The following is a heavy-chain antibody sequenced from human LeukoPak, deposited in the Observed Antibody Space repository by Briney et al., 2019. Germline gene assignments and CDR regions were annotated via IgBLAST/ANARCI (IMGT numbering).Heavy chain of an antibody. J-gene: IGHJ4*02. CDR3: AAAGPGYFFDY. D-gene: IGHD6-13*01. CDR2: IYHSGST. CDR1: GYSISSGYY. V-gene: IGHV4-38-2*02. Sequence: SETLSLTCTVSGYSISSGYYWGWIRQPPGKGLEWIGSIYHSGSTYYNPSLKSRVTISVDTSKNQFSLKLSSVTAADTAVYYCAAAGPGYFFDYWGQGTLVTVSS.